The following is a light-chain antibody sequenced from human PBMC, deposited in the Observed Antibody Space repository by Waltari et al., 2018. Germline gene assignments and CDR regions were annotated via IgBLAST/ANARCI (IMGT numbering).Light chain of an antibody. V-gene: IGLV2-23*02. Sequence: QSALTQPASVSGSPGQSITISCTGTSSDVGTYNLVSWYQQHPGKAPKLMIYEVTKRPSGVSSRFSASRSGNTSSLTISVLQAEDDADYYCCSYNDGPYVFGTGTKVTVL. CDR1: SSDVGTYNL. CDR3: CSYNDGPYV. CDR2: EVT. J-gene: IGLJ1*01.